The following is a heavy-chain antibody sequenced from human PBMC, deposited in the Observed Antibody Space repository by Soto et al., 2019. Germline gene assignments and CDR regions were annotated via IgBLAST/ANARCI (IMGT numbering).Heavy chain of an antibody. CDR1: GFTFSDYY. D-gene: IGHD6-13*01. J-gene: IGHJ4*02. V-gene: IGHV3-11*05. CDR3: ARGRGAAADYFDF. Sequence: QVQLVESGGGLVKPGGSLRLSCAVSGFTFSDYYMTWSRQAPGKGLEWVSYISSSTSHTNYADSVKGRFTISRDNAKHSLFLQMNSLRAEDTAVYYCARGRGAAADYFDFWGQGTLVTVSS. CDR2: ISSSTSHT.